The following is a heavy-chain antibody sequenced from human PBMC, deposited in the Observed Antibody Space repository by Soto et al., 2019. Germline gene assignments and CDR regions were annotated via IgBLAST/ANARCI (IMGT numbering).Heavy chain of an antibody. V-gene: IGHV1-8*01. CDR2: MNANSGNT. D-gene: IGHD1-26*01. CDR1: GHTFTSYD. J-gene: IGHJ4*02. CDR3: ARARGGSYWVRHYDFDY. Sequence: ASVKVSCKASGHTFTSYDINWVRQATGQGLEWMGWMNANSGNTGYAQKFQGRVTMTRNTSISTAYMELSSLRSEDTAVYYCARARGGSYWVRHYDFDYWAQGSLVIVTS.